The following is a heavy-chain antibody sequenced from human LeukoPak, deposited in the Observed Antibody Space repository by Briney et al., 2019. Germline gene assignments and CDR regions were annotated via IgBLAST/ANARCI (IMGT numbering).Heavy chain of an antibody. D-gene: IGHD3-9*01. Sequence: GGSLRLSCAASGFTSSSYWMSWVRQAPGKGLEWVANIKQDGSEKYYVDSVKGRFTISRDNAKNSLYLQMNSLRAEDTAVYHCARDFSDILTGYTDYWGQGTLVTVSS. CDR2: IKQDGSEK. CDR1: GFTSSSYW. V-gene: IGHV3-7*04. CDR3: ARDFSDILTGYTDY. J-gene: IGHJ4*02.